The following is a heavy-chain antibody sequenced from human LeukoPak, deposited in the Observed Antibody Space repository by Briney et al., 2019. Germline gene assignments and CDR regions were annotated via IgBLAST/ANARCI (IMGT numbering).Heavy chain of an antibody. CDR2: IRSKANSYAT. CDR3: TRQYDFWSGQTHDY. Sequence: GGSLRLSCAASGFTFSGSAMHWVRQASGKGLEWVGRIRSKANSYATAYAASVKGRFTISRDDSKNTAYLQMNSLKTEDTAVYYCTRQYDFWSGQTHDYWGQGTLVTVSS. J-gene: IGHJ4*02. V-gene: IGHV3-73*01. D-gene: IGHD3-3*01. CDR1: GFTFSGSA.